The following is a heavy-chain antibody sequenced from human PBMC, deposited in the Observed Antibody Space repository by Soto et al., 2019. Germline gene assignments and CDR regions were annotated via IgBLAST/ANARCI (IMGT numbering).Heavy chain of an antibody. CDR2: IIPILGIA. Sequence: QVQLVQSGAEVKKPGSSVKVSCKASGGTFSSYTISWVRQAPGQGLEWMGRIIPILGIANYAQKFQGRVTITAEKSTSTAYMELSSLRSEDTAVYYCTTVTPPLWCFDLWGRGTLVTVSS. J-gene: IGHJ2*01. CDR3: TTVTPPLWCFDL. V-gene: IGHV1-69*02. CDR1: GGTFSSYT. D-gene: IGHD4-17*01.